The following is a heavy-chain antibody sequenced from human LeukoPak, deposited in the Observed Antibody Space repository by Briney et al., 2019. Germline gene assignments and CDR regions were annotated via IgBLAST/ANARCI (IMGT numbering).Heavy chain of an antibody. CDR2: ISSSSSYI. J-gene: IGHJ6*02. Sequence: PGGSLRLSCAASGFTFSSYSMNWVRQAPGKGLEWVSSISSSSSYIYYADSVKGRFTISRDNAKNSLYQQMNSLRAEDTAVYYCARDQVDTAMGIPPYYGMDVWGQGTTVTVSS. D-gene: IGHD5-18*01. CDR3: ARDQVDTAMGIPPYYGMDV. V-gene: IGHV3-21*01. CDR1: GFTFSSYS.